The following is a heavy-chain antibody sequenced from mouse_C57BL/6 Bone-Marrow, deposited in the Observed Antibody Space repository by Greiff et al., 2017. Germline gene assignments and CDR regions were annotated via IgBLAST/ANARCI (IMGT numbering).Heavy chain of an antibody. D-gene: IGHD2-4*01. J-gene: IGHJ1*03. CDR3: ARRAFYYDFAYWYFDV. CDR2: IYPGSGNT. V-gene: IGHV1-76*01. Sequence: QVQLQQSGAELVRPGASVKLSCKASGYTFTDYYINWVKQRPGQGLEWIARIYPGSGNTYYTEKFKGKATLTAEKSSSTAYMQLGSLTSEDSAVYFCARRAFYYDFAYWYFDVWGTGTTVTVSS. CDR1: GYTFTDYY.